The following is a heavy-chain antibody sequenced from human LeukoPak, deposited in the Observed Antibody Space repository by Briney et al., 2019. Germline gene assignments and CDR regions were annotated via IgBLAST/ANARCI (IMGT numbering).Heavy chain of an antibody. CDR1: GGSFSGYY. Sequence: SETLSLTCAVYGGSFSGYYWSWIRQPPGKGLEWIGEINHSGSTNYNPSLKSRVTTSVDTSKNQFSLKLSSATAADTAVYYCARRGRYSGSWAWGQGTLVTVSS. J-gene: IGHJ4*02. CDR3: ARRGRYSGSWA. D-gene: IGHD6-13*01. CDR2: INHSGST. V-gene: IGHV4-34*01.